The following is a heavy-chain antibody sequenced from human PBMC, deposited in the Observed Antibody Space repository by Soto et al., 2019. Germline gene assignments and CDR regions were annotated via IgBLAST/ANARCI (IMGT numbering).Heavy chain of an antibody. CDR3: ARAPEGSSAYLAY. Sequence: TLSLTCTVSGGSISSGGYYWSWIRQHPGKGLEWIGYIYYSGSTYYNPSLQSRVTISVDTSKNQFSLKLSSVTAADTAVYYCARAPEGSSAYLAYWGQGTLVTVSS. J-gene: IGHJ4*02. CDR2: IYYSGST. D-gene: IGHD6-6*01. V-gene: IGHV4-31*03. CDR1: GGSISSGGYY.